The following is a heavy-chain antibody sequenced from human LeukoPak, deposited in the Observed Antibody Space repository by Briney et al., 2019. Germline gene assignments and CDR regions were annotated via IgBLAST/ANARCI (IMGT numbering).Heavy chain of an antibody. CDR1: GASINNHY. V-gene: IGHV4-59*08. CDR2: IYYSGST. Sequence: PSETLSLTCTVSGASINNHYWSWIRQPPGKGLEWIGYIYYSGSTNYNPSLKSRVTISVDTSKNQFSLKLSSVTAADTAVYYCARHFYSSSWSYYYYMDVWGKGTTVTVSS. CDR3: ARHFYSSSWSYYYYMDV. J-gene: IGHJ6*03. D-gene: IGHD6-13*01.